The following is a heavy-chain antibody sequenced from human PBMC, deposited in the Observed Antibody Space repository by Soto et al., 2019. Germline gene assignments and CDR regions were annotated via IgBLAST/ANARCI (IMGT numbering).Heavy chain of an antibody. V-gene: IGHV1-3*01. CDR2: INAGNGNT. J-gene: IGHJ5*02. CDR1: GYTFTSYA. CDR3: ARVPPYGSGGHTCFAP. D-gene: IGHD3-10*01. Sequence: ASVKVSCKASGYTFTSYAMHWVRQAPGQRLEWMGWINAGNGNTKYSQKFQGRVTITRDTSASTAYMELSSLRSEDTAVYYCARVPPYGSGGHTCFAPWGRETLVTVSS.